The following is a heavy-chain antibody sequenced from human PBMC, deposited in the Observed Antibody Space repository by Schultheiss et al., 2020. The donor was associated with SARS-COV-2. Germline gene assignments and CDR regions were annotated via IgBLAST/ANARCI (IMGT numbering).Heavy chain of an antibody. CDR3: ATEEFQH. Sequence: GESLKISCAASEFIVSTNYMTWVRQAPGKGLEWVAVIYSGGATYYADSVKGRFTISRDNAKNTLYLQMDSLRAEDTAVYYCATEEFQHWGQGTLVTVSS. CDR1: EFIVSTNY. CDR2: IYSGGAT. J-gene: IGHJ1*01. V-gene: IGHV3-53*01.